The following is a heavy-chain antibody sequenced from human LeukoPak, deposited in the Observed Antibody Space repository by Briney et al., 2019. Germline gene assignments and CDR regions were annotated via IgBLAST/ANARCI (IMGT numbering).Heavy chain of an antibody. Sequence: GGSLRLSCAASGFTFKLYWMHWVRQVPGKRPVWVSRINDDGSDTIYADSVRGRFTISRDDAKNTVYLQMNNLRAEDTAVYYCVRGGPSTWSWGQGTLATVSS. V-gene: IGHV3-74*01. D-gene: IGHD2-15*01. CDR1: GFTFKLYW. J-gene: IGHJ5*02. CDR2: INDDGSDT. CDR3: VRGGPSTWS.